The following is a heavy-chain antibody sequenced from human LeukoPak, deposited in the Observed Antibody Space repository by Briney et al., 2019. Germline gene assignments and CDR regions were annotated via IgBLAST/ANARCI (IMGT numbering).Heavy chain of an antibody. V-gene: IGHV4-59*03. CDR3: AKNGRTWPS. D-gene: IGHD2-8*01. Sequence: PSETLSLTCSVSGASIGSSYWSWLRQPPGKGLEWIAHNYNRDTNYNPSLQSRVTISLDTSKNQFSLKLTSVTAADTAVYYCAKNGRTWPSWGQGTLVTVSS. CDR2: NYNRDT. J-gene: IGHJ5*02. CDR1: GASIGSSY.